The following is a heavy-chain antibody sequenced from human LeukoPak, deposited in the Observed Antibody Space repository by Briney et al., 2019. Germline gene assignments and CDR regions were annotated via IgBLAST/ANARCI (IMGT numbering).Heavy chain of an antibody. CDR1: GYSISSGDYY. V-gene: IGHV4-61*08. D-gene: IGHD1-26*01. J-gene: IGHJ4*02. Sequence: SETLSLTCTVSGYSISSGDYYWSWIRQPPGKGLEWIGYIYYSGSTNYNPSLKSRVTISVDTSKNQFSLKLSSVTAADTAVYYCARVSGSYYFDYWGQGTLVTVSS. CDR2: IYYSGST. CDR3: ARVSGSYYFDY.